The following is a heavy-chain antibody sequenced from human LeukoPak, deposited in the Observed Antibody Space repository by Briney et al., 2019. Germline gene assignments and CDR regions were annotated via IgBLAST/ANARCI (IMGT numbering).Heavy chain of an antibody. CDR2: ISSSGSTI. J-gene: IGHJ4*02. D-gene: IGHD3-9*01. Sequence: PGGSLRLSCAASGFTFSDYYMSWIRQAPGKGLEWVSYISSSGSTIYYADSVKGRFTISRDNAKNSLYLQMNSLRADDTAVYYCARDRADWPAIDYWGQGTLVTVSS. CDR3: ARDRADWPAIDY. CDR1: GFTFSDYY. V-gene: IGHV3-11*01.